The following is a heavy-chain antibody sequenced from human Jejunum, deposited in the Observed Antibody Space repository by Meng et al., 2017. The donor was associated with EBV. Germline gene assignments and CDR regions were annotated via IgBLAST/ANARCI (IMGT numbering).Heavy chain of an antibody. CDR1: GVSFTDYY. CDR2: IDAEDGET. CDR3: HTYCSGGSCPHLFDS. V-gene: IGHV1-69-2*01. D-gene: IGHD2-15*01. Sequence: EGQMGQSGAEVKKPGATVKISCKVSGVSFTDYYIHWVRQAPGKGLEWVGLIDAEDGETIYAEKFQGRVTTSADTSTDTAYLELSRLRSDDTAVYYCHTYCSGGSCPHLFDSWGQGTLVTVSS. J-gene: IGHJ4*02.